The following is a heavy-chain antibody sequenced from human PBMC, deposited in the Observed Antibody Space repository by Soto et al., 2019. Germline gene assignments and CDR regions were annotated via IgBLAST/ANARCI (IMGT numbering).Heavy chain of an antibody. D-gene: IGHD6-19*01. Sequence: QVQLQESGPGLVKPSQTLSLTCTVSGGSISSGGSYWSWIRQHPGKGLEWTGYISYSGSTYYNPSLKSRVTISVDTSKNQFSLEMSSVTAADTAVYYCARDLSVAGRLYFDYWGQGTLVTVSS. CDR2: ISYSGST. V-gene: IGHV4-31*03. J-gene: IGHJ4*02. CDR1: GGSISSGGSY. CDR3: ARDLSVAGRLYFDY.